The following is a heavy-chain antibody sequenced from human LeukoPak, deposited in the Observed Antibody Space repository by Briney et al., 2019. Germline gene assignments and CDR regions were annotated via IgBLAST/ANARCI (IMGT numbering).Heavy chain of an antibody. V-gene: IGHV1-69*05. CDR2: IIPIFGTA. J-gene: IGHJ3*02. CDR1: GGTFMSYA. D-gene: IGHD4-17*01. CDR3: ARSTVTTGDAFDI. Sequence: ASVKVSCKASGGTFMSYAISGVRQAPGQGLEWMRRIIPIFGTANYAQKFQGRVTITTDESTSTAYMELSSLKSEDTAEYYCARSTVTTGDAFDIWGQATMVTVSS.